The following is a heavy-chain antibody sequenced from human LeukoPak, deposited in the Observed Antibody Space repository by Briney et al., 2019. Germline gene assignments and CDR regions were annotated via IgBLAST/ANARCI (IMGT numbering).Heavy chain of an antibody. Sequence: RPSETLSLTCTVSGYSISSGYYWGWIRQPPGKGLEWIGSIYHSGSTYYNPSLKSRVTISVDTSKNQFSLKLSSVTAADTAVYYCARLRRRWELRTYFDYWGQGTLVTVSS. CDR3: ARLRRRWELRTYFDY. J-gene: IGHJ4*02. CDR2: IYHSGST. V-gene: IGHV4-38-2*02. CDR1: GYSISSGYY. D-gene: IGHD1-26*01.